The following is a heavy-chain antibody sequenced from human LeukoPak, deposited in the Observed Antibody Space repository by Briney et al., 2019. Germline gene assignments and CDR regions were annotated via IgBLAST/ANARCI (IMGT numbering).Heavy chain of an antibody. CDR3: ARTYYYGSGSYYNEDFSYWYFDL. V-gene: IGHV3-13*01. J-gene: IGHJ2*01. CDR2: IGTAGDT. Sequence: GGSLRLSCAASGFTFSSYDMHWVRQATGKGLEWVSAIGTAGDTYYPGSVKGRFTISRENAKNSLYLQMNSLRAGDTAVYYCARTYYYGSGSYYNEDFSYWYFDLWGRGTLVTVSS. D-gene: IGHD3-10*01. CDR1: GFTFSSYD.